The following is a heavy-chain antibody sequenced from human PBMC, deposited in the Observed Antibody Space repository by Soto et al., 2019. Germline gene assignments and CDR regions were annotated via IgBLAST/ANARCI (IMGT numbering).Heavy chain of an antibody. D-gene: IGHD6-13*01. CDR2: ISSSSSYI. Sequence: PGGSLRLSCAASGFTFSSYSMNWVRQAPGKGLEWVSSISSSSSYIYYADSVKGRFTISRDNAKNSLYLQMNSLRAEDTAVYYCARDQRSIAAAGIPTTPPMDYWGQGTLVTVSS. J-gene: IGHJ4*02. CDR3: ARDQRSIAAAGIPTTPPMDY. V-gene: IGHV3-21*01. CDR1: GFTFSSYS.